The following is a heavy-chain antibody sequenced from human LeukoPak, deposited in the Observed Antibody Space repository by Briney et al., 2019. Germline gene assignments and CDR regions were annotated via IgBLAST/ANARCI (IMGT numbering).Heavy chain of an antibody. CDR3: ATELFRYFDFHF. V-gene: IGHV3-48*03. D-gene: IGHD3-9*01. J-gene: IGHJ4*02. Sequence: GGSLTLSCSASGFTFSTYEMNWVRQTPGKGLEWVAHIISGGTTQYYADSVRGRFTVSRDNAKNTLYLQMNSLRAGDTAVYYCATELFRYFDFHFWGQGTLVTVSS. CDR1: GFTFSTYE. CDR2: IISGGTTQ.